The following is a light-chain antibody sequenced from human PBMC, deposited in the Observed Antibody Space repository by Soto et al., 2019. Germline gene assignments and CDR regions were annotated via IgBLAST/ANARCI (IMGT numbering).Light chain of an antibody. CDR3: QQYVTSPIT. V-gene: IGKV3-15*01. J-gene: IGKJ5*01. CDR2: GAT. Sequence: EIVMTQSPATLSVSPGERATLSCRAGQDVGSKLAWYQQKPGQAPRLLIYGATTRATGIPARFSGSGSGTDFTLTISRLEPEDYAVYYCQQYVTSPITFGQGTRLEIK. CDR1: QDVGSK.